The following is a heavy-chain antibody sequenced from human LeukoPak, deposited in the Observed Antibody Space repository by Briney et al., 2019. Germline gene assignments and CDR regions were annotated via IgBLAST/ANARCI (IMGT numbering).Heavy chain of an antibody. J-gene: IGHJ4*02. CDR3: ARDLIDRMDSSGYYPYYFDY. V-gene: IGHV1-18*01. D-gene: IGHD3-22*01. CDR2: ISAYNGNT. Sequence: GASVKVSCKASGYTFTSYGISWVRQAPGQGLEWMGWISAYNGNTNYAQKLQGRVTMTTDTSTSTAYMELGSLRSDDTAVYYCARDLIDRMDSSGYYPYYFDYWGQGTLVTVSS. CDR1: GYTFTSYG.